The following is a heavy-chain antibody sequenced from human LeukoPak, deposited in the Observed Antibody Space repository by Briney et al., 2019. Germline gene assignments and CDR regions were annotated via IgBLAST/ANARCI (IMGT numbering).Heavy chain of an antibody. CDR2: IKSKTDGGTT. Sequence: PGGSLRLSCAASGFTLSSYTMNWVRQAPGKGLEWVGRIKSKTDGGTTDYVAPVKGRFTISRDDSKNTLYLQMNSLKTEDTAVYYCTTAWGSSWYSTFDCWGQGTLVTVSS. CDR1: GFTLSSYT. CDR3: TTAWGSSWYSTFDC. J-gene: IGHJ4*02. V-gene: IGHV3-15*01. D-gene: IGHD6-13*01.